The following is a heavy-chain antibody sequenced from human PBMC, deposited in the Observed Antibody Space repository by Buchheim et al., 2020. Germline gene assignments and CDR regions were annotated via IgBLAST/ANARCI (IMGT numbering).Heavy chain of an antibody. J-gene: IGHJ3*02. CDR3: ARQTPSYYDSSGYYYDYAFDI. CDR1: GFTFSSYW. Sequence: EVQLVESGGGLVQPGGSLRLSCAASGFTFSSYWMHWVRQAPGKGLVWVSRINSDGSSTSYADSVKGRFTISRDNAKNTLYLQMNSLRAEDTAVYYCARQTPSYYDSSGYYYDYAFDIWGQGT. D-gene: IGHD3-22*01. V-gene: IGHV3-74*01. CDR2: INSDGSST.